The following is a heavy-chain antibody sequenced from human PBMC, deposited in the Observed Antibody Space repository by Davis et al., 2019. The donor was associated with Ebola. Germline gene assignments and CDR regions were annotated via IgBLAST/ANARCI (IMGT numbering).Heavy chain of an antibody. Sequence: PSETLSLTCAVSGGSISNAYYSWHWIRQPPGKGLEWIGYNYHSGNPYYNPSLRSRLTISVDTSNNQFSLKLSSVTAADTAIYYCVTNSSSTRPFDYWGQGTLVTVSS. V-gene: IGHV4-30-2*01. CDR2: NYHSGNP. CDR1: GGSISNAYYS. J-gene: IGHJ4*02. D-gene: IGHD6-6*01. CDR3: VTNSSSTRPFDY.